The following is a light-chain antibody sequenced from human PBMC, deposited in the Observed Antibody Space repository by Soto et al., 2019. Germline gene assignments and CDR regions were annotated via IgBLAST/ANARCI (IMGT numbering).Light chain of an antibody. CDR3: QQCYSSPT. J-gene: IGKJ3*01. V-gene: IGKV1-39*01. CDR2: AAS. Sequence: EIQITQSPSCLSAYAGYTVAITFGAIHNIDTFLNWYQQEPGKAPKLLIYAASILQGGVPSRFSASGSGTDFTLTISSLKPEDFATSFCQQCYSSPTFGTGTKVDIK. CDR1: HNIDTF.